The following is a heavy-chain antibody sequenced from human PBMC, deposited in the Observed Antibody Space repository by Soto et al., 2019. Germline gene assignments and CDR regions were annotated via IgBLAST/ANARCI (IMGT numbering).Heavy chain of an antibody. J-gene: IGHJ5*02. Sequence: AAVKVSCKASGYSFTNNDVSWVRQATGQGLEWMGWMNPGSGDTGYAQKFQGRVTMTRDISIATAYMELSSLRSDDTAIYYCARMETFGSLNWFDPWGQGTLVTVS. D-gene: IGHD3-16*01. CDR3: ARMETFGSLNWFDP. V-gene: IGHV1-8*01. CDR2: MNPGSGDT. CDR1: GYSFTNND.